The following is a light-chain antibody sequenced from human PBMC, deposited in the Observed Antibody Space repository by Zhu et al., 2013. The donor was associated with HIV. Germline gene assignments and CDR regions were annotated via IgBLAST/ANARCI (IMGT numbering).Light chain of an antibody. V-gene: IGKV3D-20*02. J-gene: IGKJ2*01. CDR2: DAF. CDR3: QQRGNWPPYT. CDR1: QSVSSSY. Sequence: EIVLTQSPGTLSLSPGERVTLSCRANQSVSSSYLAWYQQIPGQAPRLLIYDAFNRATGIPARFSGSGSETDFTLTISSLEPEDFTVYYCQQRGNWPPYTFGQGTKLEIK.